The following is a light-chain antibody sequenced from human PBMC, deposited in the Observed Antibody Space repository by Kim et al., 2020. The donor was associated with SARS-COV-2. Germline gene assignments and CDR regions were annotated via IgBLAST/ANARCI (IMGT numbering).Light chain of an antibody. J-gene: IGLJ1*01. CDR2: EVS. CDR3: CSYAGSSTYV. V-gene: IGLV2-23*02. CDR1: SSDVGSYNL. Sequence: GQSITISCTGTSSDVGSYNLVSWFQQHPGKAPKLMIYEVSKRPSGVSNRFSGSKSGNTASLTISGLQAEDEADYYCCSYAGSSTYVFGTGTKVTVL.